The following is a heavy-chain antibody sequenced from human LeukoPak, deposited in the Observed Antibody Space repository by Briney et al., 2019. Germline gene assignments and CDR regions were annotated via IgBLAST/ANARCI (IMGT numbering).Heavy chain of an antibody. D-gene: IGHD3-10*01. J-gene: IGHJ6*03. CDR1: GYTFTDYY. Sequence: ASVKVSCKASGYTFTDYYMHWVRQAPGQGLEWMGWINLNSRGTNYAQKFQGRVTMTRDTSISTAYMELNRLRSDDTAVYYCARGRRLRGVINIYYFYYMDVWGKGTTLIVSS. V-gene: IGHV1-2*02. CDR2: INLNSRGT. CDR3: ARGRRLRGVINIYYFYYMDV.